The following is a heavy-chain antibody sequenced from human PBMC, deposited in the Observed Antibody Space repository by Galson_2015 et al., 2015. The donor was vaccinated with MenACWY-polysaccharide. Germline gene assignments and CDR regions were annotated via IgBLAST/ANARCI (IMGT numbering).Heavy chain of an antibody. CDR2: IKEDGSEK. CDR3: AGGAGTKRTLDY. J-gene: IGHJ4*02. V-gene: IGHV3-7*01. Sequence: SLRLSCAASGFTFSTYWMNWVRQAPGKGLEWVANIKEDGSEKYYVDSVKGRFTISRDNAKNSLYLQMNSLRADDTAVYYCAGGAGTKRTLDYWGQGTLVTVPS. D-gene: IGHD6-19*01. CDR1: GFTFSTYW.